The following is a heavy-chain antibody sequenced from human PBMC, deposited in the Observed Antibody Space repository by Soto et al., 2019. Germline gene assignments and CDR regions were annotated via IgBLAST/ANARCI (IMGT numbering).Heavy chain of an antibody. J-gene: IGHJ4*02. CDR1: GGPLTTHF. CDR2: VYYSGST. D-gene: IGHD2-8*02. Sequence: PSEPLCLTSNVAGGPLTTHFWRWIRQPQGKGLEWIGYVYYSGSTNYNPSLKSRVTISVDTSKNQFSLKLSSVTAAVTALYYCARDKNTGLFDYWGQGTLVTVSS. CDR3: ARDKNTGLFDY. V-gene: IGHV4-59*11.